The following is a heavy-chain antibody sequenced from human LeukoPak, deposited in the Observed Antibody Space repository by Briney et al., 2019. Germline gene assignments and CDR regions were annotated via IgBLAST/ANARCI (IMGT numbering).Heavy chain of an antibody. CDR2: ISSSSSYI. CDR3: ARVGYYGSGSYGFDY. CDR1: GFTFSSYS. D-gene: IGHD3-10*01. J-gene: IGHJ4*02. Sequence: GGSLRLSCAASGFTFSSYSMNWVRQAPGKGLEWVSSISSSSSYIYYADSVKGRFTISRDNAKNSLYLQMNSLRAEDTAVYYCARVGYYGSGSYGFDYWGQGTLVTVSS. V-gene: IGHV3-21*01.